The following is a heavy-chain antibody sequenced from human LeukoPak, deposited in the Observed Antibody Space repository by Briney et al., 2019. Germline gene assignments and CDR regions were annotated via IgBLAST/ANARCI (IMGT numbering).Heavy chain of an antibody. CDR3: ARTGVVVPAAIQTNWFDP. V-gene: IGHV4-59*01. D-gene: IGHD2-2*01. Sequence: PSETLSLTCTVSGRSISSYYWSWIRQPPGKGLEGIGYIYYSGSTNYNPSLKSRVTISVDTSKNQFSLKLSSVTAADTAVYYCARTGVVVPAAIQTNWFDPWGQGTLVTVSS. J-gene: IGHJ5*02. CDR2: IYYSGST. CDR1: GRSISSYY.